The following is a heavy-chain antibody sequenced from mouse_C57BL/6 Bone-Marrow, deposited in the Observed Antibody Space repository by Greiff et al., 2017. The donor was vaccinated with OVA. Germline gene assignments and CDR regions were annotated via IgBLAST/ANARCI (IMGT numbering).Heavy chain of an antibody. CDR2: IRNKANGYTT. Sequence: EVKLVESGGGLVQPGGSLSLSCAASGFTFTDYYMSWVRQPPGKALEWLGFIRNKANGYTTEYSASVKGRFTISRDNSQSILYLQMNALRAEDSATYYCASECGSRSYWYFDVWGTGTTVTVSS. J-gene: IGHJ1*03. CDR1: GFTFTDYY. D-gene: IGHD1-1*01. CDR3: ASECGSRSYWYFDV. V-gene: IGHV7-3*01.